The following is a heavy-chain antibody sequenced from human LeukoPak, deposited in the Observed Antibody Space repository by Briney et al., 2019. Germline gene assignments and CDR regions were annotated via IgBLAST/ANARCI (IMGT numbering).Heavy chain of an antibody. CDR3: ARRWTVTGTLDY. CDR1: GYSISSGYY. Sequence: SETLSLTCTVSGYSISSGYYWAWIRQPPGKGLEWIGSIYHSGSTYYNPSLKSRVTISVDTSKNQFSLKLSSVTAADTAVYYCARRWTVTGTLDYWGQGTLVTVSS. D-gene: IGHD6-19*01. V-gene: IGHV4-38-2*02. J-gene: IGHJ4*02. CDR2: IYHSGST.